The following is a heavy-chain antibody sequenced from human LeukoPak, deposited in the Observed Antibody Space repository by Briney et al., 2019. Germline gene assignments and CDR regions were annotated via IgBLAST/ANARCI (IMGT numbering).Heavy chain of an antibody. CDR2: ISSSSSYI. D-gene: IGHD6-13*01. CDR3: ASERLLLAAAGTAGPGYFDL. J-gene: IGHJ2*01. CDR1: GFTFSSYS. V-gene: IGHV3-21*01. Sequence: PGGSLRLSCAASGFTFSSYSMNWVRQAPGKGLEWVSSISSSSSYIYYADSVKGRFTISRDNAKNSLYLQMNSLRAEDTAVYYCASERLLLAAAGTAGPGYFDLWGRGTLVTGSS.